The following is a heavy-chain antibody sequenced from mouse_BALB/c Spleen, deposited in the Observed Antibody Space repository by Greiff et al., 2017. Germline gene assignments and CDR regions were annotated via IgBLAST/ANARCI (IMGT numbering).Heavy chain of an antibody. Sequence: LQQPGSELVRPGASVKLSCKASGYTFTSYWMHWVKQRPGQGLEWIGNIYPGSGSTNYDEKFKSKATLTVDTSSSTAYMQLSSLTSEDSAVYYCTRGGLRSMDYWGQGTSVT. CDR3: TRGGLRSMDY. CDR1: GYTFTSYW. J-gene: IGHJ4*01. V-gene: IGHV1S22*01. CDR2: IYPGSGST. D-gene: IGHD2-4*01.